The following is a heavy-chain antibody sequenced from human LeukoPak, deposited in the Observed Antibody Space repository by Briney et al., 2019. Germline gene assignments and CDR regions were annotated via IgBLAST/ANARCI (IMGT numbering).Heavy chain of an antibody. CDR2: ISSSGSTT. CDR1: GFTFSSYE. Sequence: GGSLRLSCAASGFTFSSYEMNWVRQTPGKGLEWVSYISSSGSTTYYADSVKGRFTISRDNSKNTLYLQMNSLRAEDTAVYYCAKVPLAYGDLKYYFDYWGQGTLVTVSS. CDR3: AKVPLAYGDLKYYFDY. J-gene: IGHJ4*02. V-gene: IGHV3-48*03. D-gene: IGHD4-17*01.